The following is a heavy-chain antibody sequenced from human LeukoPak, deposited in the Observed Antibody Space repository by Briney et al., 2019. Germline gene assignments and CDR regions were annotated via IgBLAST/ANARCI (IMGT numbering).Heavy chain of an antibody. CDR1: GNAFITYA. CDR2: INDGDGDT. V-gene: IGHV1-3*01. J-gene: IGHJ3*02. CDR3: ASDAFDI. Sequence: ASVKVSCKASGNAFITYAMYWVRQAPGQRLEWMGWINDGDGDTRYLQRFQGRVTMTRDTSARAAYMELSSLRSEDTAVYYCASDAFDIWGQGTMVTVSS.